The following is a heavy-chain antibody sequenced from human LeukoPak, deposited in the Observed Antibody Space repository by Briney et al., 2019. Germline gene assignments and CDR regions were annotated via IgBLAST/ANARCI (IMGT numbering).Heavy chain of an antibody. CDR2: TYYRSKWYN. CDR1: GDSVSSNSAA. CDR3: ARALPGTGANWFEP. J-gene: IGHJ5*02. Sequence: SQTLSLTCAISGDSVSSNSAAWNWIRQSPSRGLEWLGRTYYRSKWYNDDAVSVKSRITINPDTSKNQFSLQLNSVTPEDTAVYYGARALPGTGANWFEPWGQGTLVTVSS. D-gene: IGHD6-13*01. V-gene: IGHV6-1*01.